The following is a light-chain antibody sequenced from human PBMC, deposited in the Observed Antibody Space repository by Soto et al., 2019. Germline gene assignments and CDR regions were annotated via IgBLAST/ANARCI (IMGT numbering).Light chain of an antibody. Sequence: EVVLTQSPATLSLSPGEKATLSCRASQSVGSYFAWYQQKPGQTPRVVIYDTSSRATGIPARFRGSGSGTDFALTISGLEPEDIGVYYCQQRTNWPWTFGQGTK. CDR2: DTS. J-gene: IGKJ1*01. V-gene: IGKV3-11*01. CDR3: QQRTNWPWT. CDR1: QSVGSY.